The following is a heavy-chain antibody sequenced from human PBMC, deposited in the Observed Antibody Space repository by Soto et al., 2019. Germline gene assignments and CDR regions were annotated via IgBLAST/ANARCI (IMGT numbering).Heavy chain of an antibody. Sequence: GSSVKVSCKASGGTFSSYAISWVRQAPGQGLEWMGGIIPFFGRANYAQRFQGRVTITADESTRTAYMELSSLRSEDTAVFYCSRVTLPLTNKNFGFCRRGNRITVTS. CDR2: IIPFFGRA. D-gene: IGHD4-17*01. J-gene: IGHJ2*01. V-gene: IGHV1-69*13. CDR1: GGTFSSYA. CDR3: SRVTLPLTNKNFGF.